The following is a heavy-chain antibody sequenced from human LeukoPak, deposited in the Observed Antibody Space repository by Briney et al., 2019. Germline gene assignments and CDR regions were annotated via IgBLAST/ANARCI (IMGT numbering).Heavy chain of an antibody. CDR3: APGGYIGYGHAFDI. CDR2: IYYNGST. Sequence: PSETLSLTCTVSGGSISNYYWNWIRQSPGKGLEWIGYIYYNGSTNYNPSLKSRVTISVDTSNNQFSLKLNSVTAADTAVYYCAPGGYIGYGHAFDIWGQGTMVTVSS. CDR1: GGSISNYY. J-gene: IGHJ3*02. V-gene: IGHV4-59*03. D-gene: IGHD5-12*01.